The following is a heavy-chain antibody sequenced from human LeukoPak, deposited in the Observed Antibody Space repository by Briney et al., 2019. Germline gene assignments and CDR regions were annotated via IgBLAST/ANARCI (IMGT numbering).Heavy chain of an antibody. Sequence: GESLKISCKGSGYSFTSYWIGWVRQMPGKGLEWMGIIYPGDSDTRYSPSFQGQVTISADKSISTAYLQWSGLKASDTATYYCAREYDYGDYVFDYWGQGTLVTVSS. J-gene: IGHJ4*02. CDR3: AREYDYGDYVFDY. D-gene: IGHD4-17*01. V-gene: IGHV5-51*01. CDR2: IYPGDSDT. CDR1: GYSFTSYW.